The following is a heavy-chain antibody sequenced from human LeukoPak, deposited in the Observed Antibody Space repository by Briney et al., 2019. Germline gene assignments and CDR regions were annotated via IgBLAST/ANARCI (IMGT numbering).Heavy chain of an antibody. CDR1: PASISNYY. CDR2: ISTSGST. V-gene: IGHV4-4*09. J-gene: IGHJ5*02. Sequence: SETLSLTCVVSPASISNYYWSWIRQAPGKGLEWIGYISTSGSTNYNPSLKSRVAMSVDTSKTQFSQKLSSVTAANTAVYYCARDRPYSQWFDPWGQGTLVTVSP. D-gene: IGHD2-15*01. CDR3: ARDRPYSQWFDP.